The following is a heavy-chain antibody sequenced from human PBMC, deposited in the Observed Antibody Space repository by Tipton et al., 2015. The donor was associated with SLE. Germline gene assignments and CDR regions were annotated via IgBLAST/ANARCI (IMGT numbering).Heavy chain of an antibody. D-gene: IGHD3-22*01. J-gene: IGHJ4*02. V-gene: IGHV4-61*02. CDR2: IYPSGST. Sequence: TLSLTCTVSGGSISSGSYYWSWFRQPAGKGLECIGRIYPSGSTDYNPSLKSRVTISVDTSKNQFSLKLSSVTAADTAVYYCATYDKAPYWGQGTLVTVSS. CDR3: ATYDKAPY. CDR1: GGSISSGSYY.